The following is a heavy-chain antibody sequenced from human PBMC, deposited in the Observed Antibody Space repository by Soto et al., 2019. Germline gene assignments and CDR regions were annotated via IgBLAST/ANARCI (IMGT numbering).Heavy chain of an antibody. CDR3: ARDADFWSGPDY. V-gene: IGHV1-46*01. D-gene: IGHD3-3*01. CDR2: INPGGGTT. CDR1: GYIFPNYY. J-gene: IGHJ4*02. Sequence: QVQLVQSGAEVKKPGASVKVSCKASGYIFPNYYLPWVRQAPGQGLEWVGMINPGGGTTTYAPKFQGRVTMSRDTATSTADMDVSSLRSEDTAVYFCARDADFWSGPDYWGQGTLVTVSS.